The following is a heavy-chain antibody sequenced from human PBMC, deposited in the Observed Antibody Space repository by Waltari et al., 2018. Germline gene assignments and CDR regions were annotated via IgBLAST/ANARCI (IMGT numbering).Heavy chain of an antibody. CDR2: LYTSGST. D-gene: IGHD3-10*01. CDR1: GGSISSGSYY. CDR3: ARGDTMVRGVLYYYYGMDV. V-gene: IGHV4-61*02. J-gene: IGHJ6*02. Sequence: QVQLQESGPGLVKPSQTLSLTCTVSGGSISSGSYYWSWIRQPAGRGLGWVGRLYTSGSTNYDPALRGRVTISVDTSKNQFSLKLSSVTAADTAVYYCARGDTMVRGVLYYYYGMDVWGQGTTVTVSS.